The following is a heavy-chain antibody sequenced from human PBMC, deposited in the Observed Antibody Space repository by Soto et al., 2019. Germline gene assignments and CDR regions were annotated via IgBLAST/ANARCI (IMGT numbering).Heavy chain of an antibody. J-gene: IGHJ5*02. CDR2: ISAYNGNT. CDR3: ARGLRITIFGVVIMPGGFDP. CDR1: GYTFTSYG. V-gene: IGHV1-18*01. D-gene: IGHD3-3*01. Sequence: ASVKVSCKASGYTFTSYGISWVRQAPGQGLEWMGWISAYNGNTNYAQKLQGRVTMTTDTSTSTAYMELRSLRSDDTAVYYCARGLRITIFGVVIMPGGFDPWGQGTLVTVSS.